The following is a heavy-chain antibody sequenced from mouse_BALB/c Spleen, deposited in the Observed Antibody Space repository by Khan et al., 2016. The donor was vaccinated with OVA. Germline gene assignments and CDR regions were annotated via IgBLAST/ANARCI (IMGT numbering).Heavy chain of an antibody. J-gene: IGHJ4*01. CDR3: ARDNYCGRSCYAMDY. D-gene: IGHD1-1*01. CDR1: GYTFTSYW. Sequence: DLVKPGASVKLSCKASGYTFTSYWINWIKQRPGQGLEWIGRIGPGSSNAYYNDMFKDKATLTVDTSSNTAYIQLSSLSSEDSAVYFCARDNYCGRSCYAMDYWGQGTSVTVSA. CDR2: IGPGSSNA. V-gene: IGHV1S41*01.